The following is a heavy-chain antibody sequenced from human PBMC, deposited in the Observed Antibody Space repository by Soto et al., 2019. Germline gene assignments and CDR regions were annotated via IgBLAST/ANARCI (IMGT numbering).Heavy chain of an antibody. CDR1: GGSISSANYY. CDR3: ARLSITANGGWFDP. J-gene: IGHJ5*02. Sequence: QVQLQESGPGLVKPSQTLSLTCTVSGGSISSANYYWSWIRQHPAKGLEWIGYISYSGSTSYTPSLKSRVTISVDTSKNQFSLKLSSVTAADTAVYSCARLSITANGGWFDPWGQGTLVTVSS. V-gene: IGHV4-31*03. D-gene: IGHD6-6*01. CDR2: ISYSGST.